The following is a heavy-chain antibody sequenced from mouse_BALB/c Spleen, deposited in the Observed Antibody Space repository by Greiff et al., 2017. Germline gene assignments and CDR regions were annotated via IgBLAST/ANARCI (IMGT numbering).Heavy chain of an antibody. V-gene: IGHV5-6-4*01. CDR2: ISSGGSYT. J-gene: IGHJ4*01. Sequence: EVQVVESGGGLVKPGGSLKLSCAASGFTFSSYTMSWVRQTPEKRLEWVATISSGGSYTYYPDSVKGRFTISRDNAKNTLYLQMSSLKSEDTAMYYCTRDRSYWGQGTSVTVSS. CDR1: GFTFSSYT. CDR3: TRDRSY.